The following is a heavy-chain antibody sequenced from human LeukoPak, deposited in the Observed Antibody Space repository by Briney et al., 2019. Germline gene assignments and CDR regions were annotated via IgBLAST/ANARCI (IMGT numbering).Heavy chain of an antibody. J-gene: IGHJ4*02. V-gene: IGHV3-9*01. Sequence: AGGSLRLSCAASGFTFDDYAMHWVRQAPGKGLEWVSGISWNSGSIGYADSVKGRFTISRDNAKNSLYLQMNSLRAEDTALYYCAKPIIVVVPAATDYWGQGTLVTVSS. CDR1: GFTFDDYA. CDR2: ISWNSGSI. D-gene: IGHD2-2*01. CDR3: AKPIIVVVPAATDY.